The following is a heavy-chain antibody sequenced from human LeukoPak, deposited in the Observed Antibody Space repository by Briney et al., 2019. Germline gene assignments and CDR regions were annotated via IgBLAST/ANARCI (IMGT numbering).Heavy chain of an antibody. CDR2: ISSSSSTI. Sequence: GGSLRPSCAASGFTFSSYSMNWVRQAPGKGLEWVSYISSSSSTIYYADSVKGRFTISRDNAKNSLYLQMNSLRAEDTAVYYCAKDQEVRGVIITAAWFDPWGQGTLVTVSS. J-gene: IGHJ5*02. CDR1: GFTFSSYS. CDR3: AKDQEVRGVIITAAWFDP. D-gene: IGHD3-10*01. V-gene: IGHV3-48*01.